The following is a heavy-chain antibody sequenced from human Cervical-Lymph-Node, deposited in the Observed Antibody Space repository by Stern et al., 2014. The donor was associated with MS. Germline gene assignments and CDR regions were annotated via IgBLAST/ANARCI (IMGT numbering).Heavy chain of an antibody. CDR1: GGSMSSGGHY. J-gene: IGHJ2*01. CDR2: IYYRGST. D-gene: IGHD3-3*01. CDR3: ARVLEDDLTDWYFDL. Sequence: VQLVESGPGLVKPSETLSLTCSVSGGSMSSGGHYWRWIRQHPGKGLEWIGNIYYRGSTYSNPSLKSRVTLSVDPSKNQFFLKLSSVTAADTAVYYCARVLEDDLTDWYFDLWGRGTLVTVSS. V-gene: IGHV4-31*03.